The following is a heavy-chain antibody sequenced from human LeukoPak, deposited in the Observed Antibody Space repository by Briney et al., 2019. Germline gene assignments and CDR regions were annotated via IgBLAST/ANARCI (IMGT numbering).Heavy chain of an antibody. CDR2: IYYTGNT. J-gene: IGHJ3*02. V-gene: IGHV4-59*01. D-gene: IGHD3-22*01. CDR3: VRGFFDSSGYSNPFDI. Sequence: SGTLCLTCTVSGDSISSSYWSWIRQPPEKRLEWIGYIYYTGNTNYNPSLKSRVTLSVDMSKNQFSLNLNSVTAADTAVYYCVRGFFDSSGYSNPFDIWGQGTMVTVSS. CDR1: GDSISSSY.